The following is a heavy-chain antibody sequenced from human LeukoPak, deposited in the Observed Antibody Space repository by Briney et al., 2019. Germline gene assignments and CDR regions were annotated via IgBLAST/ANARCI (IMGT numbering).Heavy chain of an antibody. V-gene: IGHV4-39*01. CDR2: IYYSGST. D-gene: IGHD4-11*01. CDR1: GVSISSSSYY. CDR3: ASPSTNFDY. Sequence: PSETLSPTCTVSGVSISSSSYYWGWIRQPPGKGLEWIGSIYYSGSTYYNPSLKSRVTISVDTSKNQFSLKLSSVTAADTAVYYCASPSTNFDYWGQGTLVTVSS. J-gene: IGHJ4*02.